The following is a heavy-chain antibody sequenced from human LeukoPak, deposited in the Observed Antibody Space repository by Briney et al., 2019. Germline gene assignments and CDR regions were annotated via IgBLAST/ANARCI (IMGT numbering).Heavy chain of an antibody. D-gene: IGHD3-3*01. CDR2: IIPIFGTA. J-gene: IGHJ6*03. CDR1: GGTFSSYA. CDR3: ARDPPSVIFGGDYYYYYMDV. Sequence: ASVKVSCKASGGTFSSYAISWVRQAPGQGLEWMGGIIPIFGTANYAQKFQGRVTITADESTSTAYMELSSLRSEDTAVYYCARDPPSVIFGGDYYYYYMDVWGKGTTVTVSS. V-gene: IGHV1-69*13.